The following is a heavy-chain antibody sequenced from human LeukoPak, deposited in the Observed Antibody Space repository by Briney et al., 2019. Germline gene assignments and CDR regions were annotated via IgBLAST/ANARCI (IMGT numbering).Heavy chain of an antibody. CDR2: IGHDATKI. V-gene: IGHV3-30*02. J-gene: IGHJ4*02. CDR3: AKDHVTWGNRYFDH. D-gene: IGHD3-16*01. CDR1: GFTFSSYW. Sequence: GGSLRLSCAASGFTFSSYWMHWVRQAPGKGLEWVAFIGHDATKIYYADSVQGRFTISRDNSKNTLYLEMNSLSGEDTALYYCAKDHVTWGNRYFDHWGQGTLGTVSS.